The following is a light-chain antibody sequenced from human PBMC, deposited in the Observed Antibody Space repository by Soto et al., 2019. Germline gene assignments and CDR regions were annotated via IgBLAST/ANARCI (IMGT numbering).Light chain of an antibody. CDR1: QSVSSN. Sequence: EIVMTQSPGTLSVSPGERATLSCRPSQSVSSNLAWYQQKPGQAPRLLIYGASTRATGIPARFSGSGSETEFTLTISSLQSEDFAVYYCQQFYNWPRTFGQGTRWIS. J-gene: IGKJ1*01. V-gene: IGKV3-15*01. CDR3: QQFYNWPRT. CDR2: GAS.